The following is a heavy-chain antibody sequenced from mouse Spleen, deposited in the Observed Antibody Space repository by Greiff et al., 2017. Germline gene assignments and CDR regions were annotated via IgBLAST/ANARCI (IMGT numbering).Heavy chain of an antibody. J-gene: IGHJ4*01. CDR2: IDPSDSYT. Sequence: QVQLQQPGAELVMPGASVKLSCKASGYTFTSYWMHWVKQRPGQGLEWIGEIDPSDSYTNYNQKFKGKATLTVDKSSSTAYMQLSSLTSEDSAVYYCAMVTMITEYAMDYWGQGTSVTVSS. D-gene: IGHD2-4*01. CDR3: AMVTMITEYAMDY. CDR1: GYTFTSYW. V-gene: IGHV1-69*01.